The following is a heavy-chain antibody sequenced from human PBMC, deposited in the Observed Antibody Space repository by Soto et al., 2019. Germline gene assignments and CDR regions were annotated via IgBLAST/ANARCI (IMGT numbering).Heavy chain of an antibody. D-gene: IGHD6-13*01. J-gene: IGHJ4*02. CDR2: INAGNGNT. V-gene: IGHV1-3*01. CDR3: ARDLKAAAGSEFDY. Sequence: GASVKVSCKASGYTFTSYAMHWVRQAPGQRLEWMGWINAGNGNTKYSQKFQGRVTITRDTSASTAYMELSSLRSEDTAVYYCARDLKAAAGSEFDYWGQGTLVTVSS. CDR1: GYTFTSYA.